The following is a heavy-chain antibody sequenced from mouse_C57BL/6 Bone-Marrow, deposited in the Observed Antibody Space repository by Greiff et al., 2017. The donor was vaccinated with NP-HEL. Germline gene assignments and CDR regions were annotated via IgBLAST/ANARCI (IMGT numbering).Heavy chain of an antibody. CDR1: GYAFTNYL. CDR2: INPGSGGT. D-gene: IGHD1-1*01. V-gene: IGHV1-54*01. Sequence: VKVVESGAELVRPGTSVKVSCKASGYAFTNYLIEWVKQRPGQGLEWIGVINPGSGGTNYNEKFKGKATLTADKSSSTAYMQLSSLTSEDSAVYFCARGDYYGRGYFDVWGTGTTVTVSS. CDR3: ARGDYYGRGYFDV. J-gene: IGHJ1*03.